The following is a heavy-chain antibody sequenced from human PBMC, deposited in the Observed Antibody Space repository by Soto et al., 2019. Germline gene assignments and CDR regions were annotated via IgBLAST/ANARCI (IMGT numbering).Heavy chain of an antibody. D-gene: IGHD1-26*01. CDR3: ARGGAMGADY. V-gene: IGHV3-74*01. CDR1: GFTFNNKW. J-gene: IGHJ4*02. Sequence: PGGSLRLSCTASGFTFNNKWMHWVRQAPGKGLVWLSRIDGAAATTNYADSVKGRFTISRDNAKNIVFLHVNGLTDEDTAVYYCARGGAMGADYWGQGTLVTVSS. CDR2: IDGAAATT.